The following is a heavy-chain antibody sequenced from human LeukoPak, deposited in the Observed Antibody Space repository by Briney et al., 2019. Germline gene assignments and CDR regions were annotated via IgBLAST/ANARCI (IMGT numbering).Heavy chain of an antibody. J-gene: IGHJ4*02. V-gene: IGHV3-23*01. D-gene: IGHD1-20*01. Sequence: GGSLRLSCAASGFTFNSYAMSWVRQAPGKGLEWVSAISGSGGSTYYADSVKGRFTISRDNSKNTLYLQMNSLRAEDTAVYYCANSYNWNDGGFDYWGQGTLVTVSS. CDR2: ISGSGGST. CDR3: ANSYNWNDGGFDY. CDR1: GFTFNSYA.